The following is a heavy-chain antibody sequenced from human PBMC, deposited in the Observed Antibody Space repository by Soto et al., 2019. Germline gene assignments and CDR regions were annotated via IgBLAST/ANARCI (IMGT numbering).Heavy chain of an antibody. CDR1: GDSLSLYF. V-gene: IGHV4-59*01. CDR2: IDYSGST. J-gene: IGHJ6*02. Sequence: QVQLQESGPGLVRPSETLSLTCSVSGDSLSLYFWSWIRQAPGKGLEWVGNIDYSGSTYYNPSLNPRVTLSVDASKSQFSLKLSAVTAADTAPYYCTRARYSPTTDCPRGYYFGIDVWGQGTTVTVSS. D-gene: IGHD1-1*01. CDR3: TRARYSPTTDCPRGYYFGIDV.